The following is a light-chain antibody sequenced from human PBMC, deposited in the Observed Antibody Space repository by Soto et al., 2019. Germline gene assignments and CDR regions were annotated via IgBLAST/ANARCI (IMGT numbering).Light chain of an antibody. V-gene: IGKV3-20*01. CDR2: DAS. Sequence: EMVLTQSPCTLSLSLGERATLSCRASQSVSSYLAWYQQKPGQAPRLLIYDASNRATGIPDRFSGSGSGTDFTLTISRLEPEDFAVYYCQQYGGSMTFGQGTKVDNK. CDR3: QQYGGSMT. CDR1: QSVSSY. J-gene: IGKJ1*01.